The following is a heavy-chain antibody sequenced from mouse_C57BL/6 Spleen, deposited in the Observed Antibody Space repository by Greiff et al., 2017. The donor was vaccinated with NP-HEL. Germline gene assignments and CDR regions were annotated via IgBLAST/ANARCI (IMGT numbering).Heavy chain of an antibody. V-gene: IGHV6-6*01. CDR3: TRGSTVVEAFDY. D-gene: IGHD1-1*01. CDR1: GFTFSDAW. CDR2: IRNKANNHST. J-gene: IGHJ2*01. Sequence: EVKVEESGGGLVQPGGSMKLSCAASGFTFSDAWMDWVRQSPEKGLEWVAEIRNKANNHSTYYAVSVQGRFTISRDDSKSSVYLQMNSLRAEATGIYYCTRGSTVVEAFDYWGQGTTLTVSS.